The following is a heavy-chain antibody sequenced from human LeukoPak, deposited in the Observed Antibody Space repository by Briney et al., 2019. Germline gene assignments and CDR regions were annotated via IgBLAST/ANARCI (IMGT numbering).Heavy chain of an antibody. Sequence: SETLSLNCAVDGGSFSGYYWSWIRQPPGKGLEWIGEINHSGSTNYNPSLKSRVTISVDTSKNQFSLKLSSVTAADTAVYYCARWLGRGSYYSIDYWGQGTLVTVSS. CDR1: GGSFSGYY. D-gene: IGHD1-26*01. CDR2: INHSGST. V-gene: IGHV4-34*01. J-gene: IGHJ4*02. CDR3: ARWLGRGSYYSIDY.